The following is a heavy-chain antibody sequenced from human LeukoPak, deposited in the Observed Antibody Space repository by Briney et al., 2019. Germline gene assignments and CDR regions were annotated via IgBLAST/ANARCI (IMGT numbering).Heavy chain of an antibody. Sequence: AVPVSRMASGWTFPEYYMHWVRQAAGQERDGMGWIYPNSGGKNFAQKLQGRVTQTRDTSISTADMELSGLRYDDTAVLLCRTDRYGDYGDYIDYWGQGTLVTVSS. CDR3: RTDRYGDYGDYIDY. CDR2: IYPNSGGK. J-gene: IGHJ4*02. V-gene: IGHV1-2*02. D-gene: IGHD4-17*01. CDR1: GWTFPEYY.